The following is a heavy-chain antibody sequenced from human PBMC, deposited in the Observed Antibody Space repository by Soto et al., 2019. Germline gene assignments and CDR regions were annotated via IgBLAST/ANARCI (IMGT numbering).Heavy chain of an antibody. Sequence: GASVKVSCKASGGTFSSYTISWVRQAPGQGLEWMGRIIPILGIANYAQKFQGRVTITADKSTSTAYMELSSLRSEDTAVYYCATTMKDIVVVVAGPFDYWGQGTLVTVSS. CDR2: IIPILGIA. CDR3: ATTMKDIVVVVAGPFDY. J-gene: IGHJ4*02. V-gene: IGHV1-69*02. CDR1: GGTFSSYT. D-gene: IGHD2-15*01.